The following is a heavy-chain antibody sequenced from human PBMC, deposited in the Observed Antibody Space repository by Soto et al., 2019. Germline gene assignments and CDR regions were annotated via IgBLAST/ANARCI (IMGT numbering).Heavy chain of an antibody. CDR2: SFSNDEK. CDR1: GFSLSNARMG. J-gene: IGHJ4*02. D-gene: IGHD3-22*01. V-gene: IGHV2-26*01. Sequence: QVTLKESGPVLVKPTETLTLTCTVSGFSLSNARMGVSWIRQPPGKALEWLAHSFSNDEKSYSTSLTSRLTISKDTSKSQVVLTMTNMDPVDTATYYCARITSPYYDSSGYYRHFDYWGQGNLVTVSS. CDR3: ARITSPYYDSSGYYRHFDY.